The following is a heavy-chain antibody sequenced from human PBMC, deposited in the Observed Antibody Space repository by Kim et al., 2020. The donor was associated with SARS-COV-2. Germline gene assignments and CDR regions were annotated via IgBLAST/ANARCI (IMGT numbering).Heavy chain of an antibody. V-gene: IGHV1-18*01. J-gene: IGHJ4*02. CDR2: ISAYNGNT. D-gene: IGHD2-15*01. CDR3: ARDGGWGYCSGGSCYPPPFDY. Sequence: ASVKVSCKASGYTFTSYGISWVRQAPGQGLEWMGWISAYNGNTNYAQKLQGRVTMTTDTSTSTAYMELRSLRSDDTAVYYCARDGGWGYCSGGSCYPPPFDYWGQGTLVTVSS. CDR1: GYTFTSYG.